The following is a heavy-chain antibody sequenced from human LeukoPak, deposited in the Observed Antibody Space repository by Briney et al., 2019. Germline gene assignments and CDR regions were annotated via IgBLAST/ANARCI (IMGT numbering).Heavy chain of an antibody. CDR3: ARNFRTYYYDSSGSNDAFDI. V-gene: IGHV1-8*01. CDR1: GYTFTSYD. Sequence: ASVKVSCKASGYTFTSYDINWVRQATGQGLEWMGWMNPNSGNTGYAQKFQGRVTMTRNTSISTAYMELSSLRSEDTAVYYCARNFRTYYYDSSGSNDAFDIWGQGTMVTVSS. J-gene: IGHJ3*02. CDR2: MNPNSGNT. D-gene: IGHD3-22*01.